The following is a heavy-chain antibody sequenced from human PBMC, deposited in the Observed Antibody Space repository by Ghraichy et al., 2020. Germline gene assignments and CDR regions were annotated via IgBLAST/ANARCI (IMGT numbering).Heavy chain of an antibody. CDR1: GGSFSGYY. Sequence: SETLSLTCAVYGGSFSGYYWSWIRQPPGKGLEWIGEINHSGSTNYNPSLKSRVTISVDTSKNQFSLKLSSVTAADTAVYYCARGETYYYGSGSYYQYNWFDPWVQGTLVTVSS. D-gene: IGHD3-10*01. J-gene: IGHJ5*02. V-gene: IGHV4-34*01. CDR3: ARGETYYYGSGSYYQYNWFDP. CDR2: INHSGST.